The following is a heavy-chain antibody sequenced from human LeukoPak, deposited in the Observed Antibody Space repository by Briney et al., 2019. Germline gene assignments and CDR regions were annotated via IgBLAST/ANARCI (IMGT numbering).Heavy chain of an antibody. Sequence: ASVKVSCKASGYTFTGYYMHWVRQAPGQGLEWMGWIDPDSGGTNYAQKFQVGVTMTMDTSISTPYMYLSTLRSDATALCYCSRGHFDWSGGLDYWGQGTLVTVSS. CDR3: SRGHFDWSGGLDY. V-gene: IGHV1-2*02. J-gene: IGHJ4*02. CDR2: IDPDSGGT. CDR1: GYTFTGYY. D-gene: IGHD3-9*01.